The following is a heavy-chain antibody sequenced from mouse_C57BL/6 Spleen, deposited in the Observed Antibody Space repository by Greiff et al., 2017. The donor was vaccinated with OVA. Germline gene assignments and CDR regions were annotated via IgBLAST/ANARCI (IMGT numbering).Heavy chain of an antibody. V-gene: IGHV5-4*03. CDR2: ISDGGSYT. Sequence: EVKLMESGGGLVKPGGSLKLSCAASGFTFSSYAMSWVRQTPEKRLEWVATISDGGSYTYYPDNVKGRFTISRDNAKNNLYLQMSHLKSEDTAMDYCASDLGYYGSSYGYFDVWGTGTTVTVSS. J-gene: IGHJ1*03. CDR3: ASDLGYYGSSYGYFDV. CDR1: GFTFSSYA. D-gene: IGHD1-1*01.